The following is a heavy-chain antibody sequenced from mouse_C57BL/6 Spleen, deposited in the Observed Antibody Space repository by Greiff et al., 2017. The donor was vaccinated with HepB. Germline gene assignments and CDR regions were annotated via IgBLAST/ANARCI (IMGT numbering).Heavy chain of an antibody. CDR2: IDPSDSYT. V-gene: IGHV1-69*01. CDR3: ARQTFDY. J-gene: IGHJ2*01. CDR1: GYTFTSYW. Sequence: QVQLQQSGAELVMPGASVKLSCKASGYTFTSYWMHWVKQRPGQGLEWIGEIDPSDSYTNYNQKFKGKSTLTVDNSSSTAYMQLSSLTSVDSAVYYCARQTFDYWGQGTTLTVSS.